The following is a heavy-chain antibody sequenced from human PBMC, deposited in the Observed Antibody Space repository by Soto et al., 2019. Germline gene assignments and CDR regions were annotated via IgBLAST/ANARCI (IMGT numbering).Heavy chain of an antibody. Sequence: EVQLVESGGGLVQPGGSLRLSCAASGLTVSSNYMSWVRQAPGKGLEWVSVIYSGGSTYYADSVKGRFTISRDNSKYTLYLQMNSLRAEDTAVYYCARDFYYYGSGTMGGYFDYWGQGTLVTVSS. CDR3: ARDFYYYGSGTMGGYFDY. CDR1: GLTVSSNY. J-gene: IGHJ4*02. D-gene: IGHD3-10*01. V-gene: IGHV3-66*01. CDR2: IYSGGST.